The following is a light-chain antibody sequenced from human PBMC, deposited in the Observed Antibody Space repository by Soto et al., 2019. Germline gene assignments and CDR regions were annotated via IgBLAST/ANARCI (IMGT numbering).Light chain of an antibody. CDR2: DAS. Sequence: DIQMTQSPSTLSASVGDRVTITCRASQSISSWLAWYQQKPGKAPKLLIYDASSLESGVPSRFSGSGSGTKFTLTVSRLQPDDFATYYCQQYNSYSTFGPGTKVDIK. V-gene: IGKV1-5*01. CDR3: QQYNSYST. CDR1: QSISSW. J-gene: IGKJ3*01.